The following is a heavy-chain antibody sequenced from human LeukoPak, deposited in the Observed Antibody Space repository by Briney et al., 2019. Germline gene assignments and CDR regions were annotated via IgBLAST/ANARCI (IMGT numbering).Heavy chain of an antibody. CDR1: GFTFSSYG. D-gene: IGHD2-15*01. V-gene: IGHV3-33*01. CDR3: ARGAGSGGSYLFDY. CDR2: IWYDGSNK. Sequence: GRSLRLSCAASGFTFSSYGMHWVRQAPGKGLEWVAVIWYDGSNKYYADSVKGRFTISRDNSKNTLYLQMNSLRAEDTAVYYCARGAGSGGSYLFDYWGQGTLVTVSS. J-gene: IGHJ4*02.